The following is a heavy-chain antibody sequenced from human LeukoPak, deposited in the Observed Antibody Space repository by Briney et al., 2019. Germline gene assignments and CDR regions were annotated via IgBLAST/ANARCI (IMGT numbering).Heavy chain of an antibody. CDR1: GFTFSSYG. Sequence: PGGSLRLSCAASGFTFSSYGMHWVRQAPGKGLEWVAFIRNDGSIIYNADSVKGRFTISRDNSKNTLYLQMNSLRVDDTAVYYCAKDFEMTTVTHDWGQGTLVTVSS. CDR2: IRNDGSII. V-gene: IGHV3-30*02. CDR3: AKDFEMTTVTHD. J-gene: IGHJ4*02. D-gene: IGHD4-17*01.